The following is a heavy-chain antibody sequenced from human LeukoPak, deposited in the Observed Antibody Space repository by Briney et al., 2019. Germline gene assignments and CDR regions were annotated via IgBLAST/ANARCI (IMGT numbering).Heavy chain of an antibody. CDR3: ARERGEYCSSTSCSKYYFDY. CDR1: GGSVSSGSYY. J-gene: IGHJ4*02. CDR2: IYYSGST. V-gene: IGHV4-61*03. Sequence: SETLSLTCTVSGGSVSSGSYYWSWIRQPPGKGLEWLGYIYYSGSTHYNPSLKSRVTISRDTSKNHFSLRLSSVTAADTAVYYCARERGEYCSSTSCSKYYFDYWGQGTLATVSS. D-gene: IGHD2-2*01.